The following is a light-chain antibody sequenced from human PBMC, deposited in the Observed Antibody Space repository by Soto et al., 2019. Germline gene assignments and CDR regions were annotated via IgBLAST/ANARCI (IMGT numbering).Light chain of an antibody. CDR2: AAS. Sequence: DIQMTQSPSSLPASVGDRVTITCRASQSISNFLNWYQHKPGKAPKLLIYAASTLQTGVPSRFSGRGSGTDFTLIISSLQPEDFATYYCQQSYSSAVAFGQGTRLEIK. CDR1: QSISNF. V-gene: IGKV1-39*01. CDR3: QQSYSSAVA. J-gene: IGKJ5*01.